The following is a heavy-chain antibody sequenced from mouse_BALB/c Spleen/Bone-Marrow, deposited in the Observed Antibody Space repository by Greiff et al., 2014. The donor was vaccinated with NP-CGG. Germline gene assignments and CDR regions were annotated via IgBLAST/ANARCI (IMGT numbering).Heavy chain of an antibody. V-gene: IGHV1S22*01. D-gene: IGHD2-14*01. J-gene: IGHJ3*01. CDR2: IYPGSGST. Sequence: LQQPGSELVRPGASVKLSCKASGYTFTSYWMHWVKQRHGQGLGWIGNIYPGSGSTNYDEKFKSKGTLTVDTSSSTAYMHLSSLTSEDSAVYYCTREDYRYDWFAYWGQGTLVTVSA. CDR1: GYTFTSYW. CDR3: TREDYRYDWFAY.